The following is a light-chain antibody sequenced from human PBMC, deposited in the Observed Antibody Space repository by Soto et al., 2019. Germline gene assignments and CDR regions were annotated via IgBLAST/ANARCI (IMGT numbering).Light chain of an antibody. CDR3: SSYTSASTLLYL. Sequence: QSALTQPASVSGSPGQSITISCTGTSSDVGGYNYVSWYQQHPGIAPKLLIYGVTNRPSGGSTRFSGSKSGNTASLTISGLQAEDEAEYHCSSYTSASTLLYLFGTGTKLTVL. CDR1: SSDVGGYNY. CDR2: GVT. J-gene: IGLJ1*01. V-gene: IGLV2-14*01.